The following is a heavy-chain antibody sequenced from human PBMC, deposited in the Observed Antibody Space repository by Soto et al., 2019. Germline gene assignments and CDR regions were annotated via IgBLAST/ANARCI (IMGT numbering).Heavy chain of an antibody. CDR2: ISYDGSHK. D-gene: IGHD3-10*01. CDR1: GFTFSTYG. J-gene: IGHJ4*02. CDR3: ACGELSGKGPFDY. Sequence: QVQLVESGGGVVQPGRSLRLSCAASGFTFSTYGMHWVRQAPGKGLEWVAVISYDGSHKYYADSVKGRFTISRDNSKNTLYRQMDSLRAEGTAVYDCACGELSGKGPFDYWGQGILVAVSS. V-gene: IGHV3-30*03.